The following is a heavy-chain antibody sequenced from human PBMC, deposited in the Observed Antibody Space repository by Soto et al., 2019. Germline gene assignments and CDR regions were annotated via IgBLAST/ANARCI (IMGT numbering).Heavy chain of an antibody. CDR3: AKGRSRGYSYGALDY. CDR2: ISWDGGST. D-gene: IGHD5-18*01. J-gene: IGHJ4*02. CDR1: GFTFDDYT. V-gene: IGHV3-43*01. Sequence: EVQLVESGGVVVQPGGSLRLSCAASGFTFDDYTMHWVRQAPGKGLEWVSLISWDGGSTYYADSVKGRFTISRDNSKNSLYLQMNSLRTEDTALYYFAKGRSRGYSYGALDYWGQGTLVTVSS.